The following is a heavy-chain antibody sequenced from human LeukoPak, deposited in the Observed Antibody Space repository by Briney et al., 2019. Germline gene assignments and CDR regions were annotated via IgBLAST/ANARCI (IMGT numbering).Heavy chain of an antibody. D-gene: IGHD3-10*01. J-gene: IGHJ5*02. CDR1: GGSISSYY. V-gene: IGHV4-59*08. Sequence: PSETLSLTCTVSGGSISSYYWSWLRQPPGKGLEWIGYIYYSGSTNYNPSLKSRVTISVDTSKNQFSLKLSSVTAADTAVYYCARHILLWFGELSPNWFDPWGQGTLVTVSS. CDR2: IYYSGST. CDR3: ARHILLWFGELSPNWFDP.